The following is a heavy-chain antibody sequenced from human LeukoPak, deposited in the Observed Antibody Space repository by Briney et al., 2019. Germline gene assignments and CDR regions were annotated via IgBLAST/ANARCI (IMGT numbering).Heavy chain of an antibody. Sequence: GGSLRLSCAASGFTISGAWMTWVRQAPGKELEWVGRVKRKIDGETTDYAAPVKGRFTISRDDSKNMAFLQMNSLKTEDTAIYYCTTDVGLYWGQGTLVTVSS. V-gene: IGHV3-15*01. CDR2: VKRKIDGETT. CDR1: GFTISGAW. CDR3: TTDVGLY. D-gene: IGHD3/OR15-3a*01. J-gene: IGHJ4*02.